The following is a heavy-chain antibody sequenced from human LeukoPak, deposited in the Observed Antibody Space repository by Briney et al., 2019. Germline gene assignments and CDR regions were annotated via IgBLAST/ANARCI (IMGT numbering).Heavy chain of an antibody. CDR1: GFTFSSYW. CDR2: IKQDGSEK. Sequence: GGSLRLSCAASGFTFSSYWMSWVRQAPGKGLEWVANIKQDGSEKYYVDSVKGRFTISRDNAKNSLYLQMNSLRAEDTAAYYCARDLSGTSTSFDYWGQGTLVTVSS. D-gene: IGHD1-1*01. V-gene: IGHV3-7*01. J-gene: IGHJ4*02. CDR3: ARDLSGTSTSFDY.